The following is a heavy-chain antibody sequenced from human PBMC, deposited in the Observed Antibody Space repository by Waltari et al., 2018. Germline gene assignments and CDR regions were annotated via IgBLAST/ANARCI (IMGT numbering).Heavy chain of an antibody. CDR1: GGSISSDNYY. V-gene: IGHV4-61*02. Sequence: QVQLQESGPGLVKPSQTLSLTCTVSGGSISSDNYYWTWIRQPAGKGLEWIGRIYASGSASGGTNYNPSLKSRVTISVDTSKNQFSLNLNSVTAADTAVYYCARDTGYNYHFDSWGQGTLVTVSS. J-gene: IGHJ4*02. CDR3: ARDTGYNYHFDS. D-gene: IGHD1-1*01. CDR2: IYASGSASGGT.